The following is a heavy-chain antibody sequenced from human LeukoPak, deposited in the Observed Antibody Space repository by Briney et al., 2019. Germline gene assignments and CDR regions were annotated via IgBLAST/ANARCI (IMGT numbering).Heavy chain of an antibody. CDR2: ISGGVLST. CDR1: GFTFSTYA. J-gene: IGHJ4*02. D-gene: IGHD6-6*01. Sequence: GGSLRLSCAASGFTFSTYAMSCVRQAPGKGQEWVSTISGGVLSTYYADSVKGRFTISRDNSKNTLYLQMNSLRADDTAVYYCAKHLGYSTSSGIDYWGQGPLVTVSS. V-gene: IGHV3-23*01. CDR3: AKHLGYSTSSGIDY.